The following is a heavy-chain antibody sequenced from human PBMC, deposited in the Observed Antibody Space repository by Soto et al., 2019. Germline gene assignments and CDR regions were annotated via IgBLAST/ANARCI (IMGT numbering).Heavy chain of an antibody. D-gene: IGHD3-3*01. CDR3: ARAPDFGVVGDI. CDR2: IIPIFGTA. J-gene: IGHJ3*02. Sequence: ASVKVSCKASGGTFSSYAISWVRQAPGQGLEWMGGIIPIFGTANYAQKFQGRVTITADESTSTAYMELSSLRSEDTAVYYCARAPDFGVVGDIWGQGTMVTVSS. V-gene: IGHV1-69*13. CDR1: GGTFSSYA.